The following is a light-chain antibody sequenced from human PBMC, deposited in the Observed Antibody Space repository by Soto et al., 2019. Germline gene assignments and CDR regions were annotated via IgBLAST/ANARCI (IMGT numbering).Light chain of an antibody. CDR3: QQRHIWPIT. J-gene: IGKJ5*01. V-gene: IGKV3-11*01. CDR2: DAY. CDR1: QSFRGL. Sequence: EVVLTQSPVTLSLSPGERATLSCRASQSFRGLLDWYQQKPGQAPRLLIYDAYNRATGIPPRFSGSGSGTDFTLTISSLEPEDSAVYYCQQRHIWPITFGQGTRLEIK.